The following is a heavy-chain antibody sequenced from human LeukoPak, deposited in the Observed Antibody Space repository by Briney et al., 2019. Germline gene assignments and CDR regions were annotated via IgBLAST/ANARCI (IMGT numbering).Heavy chain of an antibody. CDR3: ARGPLYYDILTGYYTTTIEGWFGY. J-gene: IGHJ4*02. Sequence: SETLSLTCAVYGGSFSGYYWSWIRQPPGKGLEWIGEINHSGSTNYNPSLKSRVTISVDTSKNQFSLKLSSVTDADTAVYYCARGPLYYDILTGYYTTTIEGWFGYWGQGTLVTVSS. CDR2: INHSGST. CDR1: GGSFSGYY. D-gene: IGHD3-9*01. V-gene: IGHV4-34*01.